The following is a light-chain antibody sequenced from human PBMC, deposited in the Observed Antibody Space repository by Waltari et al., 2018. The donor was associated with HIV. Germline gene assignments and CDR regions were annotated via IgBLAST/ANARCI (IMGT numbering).Light chain of an antibody. CDR1: SSNIGARFD. CDR3: QSYDSSLSGSV. CDR2: GDN. J-gene: IGLJ3*02. Sequence: QSVLPQPPSVSGAPGQRVTISCTGSSSNIGARFDVPWYQQLPGTAPKLLIYGDNNRPSGVPDRFSGSKSGTSASLAITGLQAEDEADYYCQSYDSSLSGSVFGGGTKLTVL. V-gene: IGLV1-40*01.